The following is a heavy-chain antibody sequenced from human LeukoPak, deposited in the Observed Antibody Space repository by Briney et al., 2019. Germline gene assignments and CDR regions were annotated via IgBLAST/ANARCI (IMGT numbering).Heavy chain of an antibody. V-gene: IGHV1-2*02. D-gene: IGHD3-3*01. Sequence: ASVKVSCKTSGYSFTDYYIHWVRQAPGQGLEWMGWINTKSGRTSSARKFQGRVTMTRDPSITTVYMDMAWLTSDDTAIYFCARADFIDAGPYLIGPWGQGTLVTVSS. J-gene: IGHJ5*02. CDR2: INTKSGRT. CDR1: GYSFTDYY. CDR3: ARADFIDAGPYLIGP.